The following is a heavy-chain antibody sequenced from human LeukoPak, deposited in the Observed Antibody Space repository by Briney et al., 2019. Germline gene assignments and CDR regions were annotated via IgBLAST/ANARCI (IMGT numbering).Heavy chain of an antibody. CDR2: IIPIFGTA. CDR3: ARARQGGTTYGFFYFDY. J-gene: IGHJ4*02. CDR1: GSTFSSYA. Sequence: SVKVSCKASGSTFSSYAISWVRQAPGQGLEWMGGIIPIFGTANYAQKFQGRVTITTDESTSTAYMELSSLRSEDTAVYYCARARQGGTTYGFFYFDYWGQGTLVTVSS. D-gene: IGHD1-7*01. V-gene: IGHV1-69*05.